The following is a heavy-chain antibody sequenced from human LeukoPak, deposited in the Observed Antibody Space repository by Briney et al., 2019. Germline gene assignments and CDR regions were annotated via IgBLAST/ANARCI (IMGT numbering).Heavy chain of an antibody. V-gene: IGHV3-21*01. CDR2: ISSSSSYI. D-gene: IGHD4-23*01. CDR1: GFTFSSYS. J-gene: IGHJ4*02. Sequence: PGGSLRLSCAASGFTFSSYSMNWVRQAPGKELEWVSSISSSSSYIYYADSVKGRFTISRDNAKNSLYLQMNSLRAEDTAVYYCARAVGYGGNSAADWGQGTLVTVSS. CDR3: ARAVGYGGNSAAD.